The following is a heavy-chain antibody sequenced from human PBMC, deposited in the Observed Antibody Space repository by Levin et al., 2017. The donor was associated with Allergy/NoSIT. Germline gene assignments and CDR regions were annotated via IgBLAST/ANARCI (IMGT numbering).Heavy chain of an antibody. V-gene: IGHV3-21*01. CDR2: IDGSSSYR. Sequence: ETLSLTCEASGFSFSAYTMNWVRQAPGKGLEWVALIDGSSSYRFYADSLLGRVTISRDNAKKSVYLQINSLRAEDTAVYSCARSGLFGSGTYDAFDMWGQGTMLVVSS. CDR3: ARSGLFGSGTYDAFDM. CDR1: GFSFSAYT. D-gene: IGHD3-10*01. J-gene: IGHJ3*02.